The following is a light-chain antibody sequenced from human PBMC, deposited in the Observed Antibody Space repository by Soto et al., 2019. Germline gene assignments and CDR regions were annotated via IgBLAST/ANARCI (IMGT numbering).Light chain of an antibody. Sequence: SYELTQPPSVSVAPRQTATITCGGNNIGSRSGHGYQQKSGQAPVLVVFDDSVRPSGIPERISGYNSGNTATLTISGVEAGDEADYYCQVWDTTSDHWMFGGGTKLTVL. J-gene: IGLJ3*02. CDR2: DDS. CDR3: QVWDTTSDHWM. CDR1: NIGSRS. V-gene: IGLV3-21*02.